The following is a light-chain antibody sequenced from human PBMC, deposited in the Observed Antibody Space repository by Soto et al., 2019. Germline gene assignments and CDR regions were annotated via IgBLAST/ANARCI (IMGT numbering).Light chain of an antibody. CDR2: DAS. V-gene: IGKV3-15*01. CDR3: QQSNDWRSIT. CDR1: QSVGGN. J-gene: IGKJ5*01. Sequence: EIVMTQSPATLSVSPGERATLSCRASQSVGGNLDWYQQRPGQAPRLLIFDASTRATDIPARFSGSGSGTEFTLSISNLQSEDSAVYYCQQSNDWRSITFGQGTRLEIK.